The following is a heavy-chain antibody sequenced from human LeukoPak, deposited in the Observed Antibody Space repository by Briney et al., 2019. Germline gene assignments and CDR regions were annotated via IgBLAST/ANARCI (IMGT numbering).Heavy chain of an antibody. J-gene: IGHJ4*02. CDR1: GGSISSYY. V-gene: IGHV4-59*12. D-gene: IGHD3-10*01. Sequence: SETLSLTCTVSGGSISSYYWSWIRQPPGKGLEWIGYIYNIGSTNYNPSLKSRVTISVDTSKNQFSLKLSSVTAADTAVYYCARGRLTYYYGSGSAYYYWGQGTLVTVSS. CDR3: ARGRLTYYYGSGSAYYY. CDR2: IYNIGST.